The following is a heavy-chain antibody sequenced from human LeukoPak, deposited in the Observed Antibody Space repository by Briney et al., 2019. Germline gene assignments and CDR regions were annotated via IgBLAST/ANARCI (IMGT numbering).Heavy chain of an antibody. Sequence: PGGSLRLSCAASGFTFDDYAMHWVRQAPGKGLEWVSGISWNSGSIGYADSVKGRFTISRDNAKNSLYLQMNSLRAEDTAVYYCAKSSTTGGEDWFDPWGQGTLVTVSS. CDR2: ISWNSGSI. CDR3: AKSSTTGGEDWFDP. D-gene: IGHD4-17*01. V-gene: IGHV3-9*01. CDR1: GFTFDDYA. J-gene: IGHJ5*02.